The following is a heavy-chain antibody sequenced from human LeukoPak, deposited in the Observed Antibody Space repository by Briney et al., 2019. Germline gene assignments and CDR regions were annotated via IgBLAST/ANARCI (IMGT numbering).Heavy chain of an antibody. CDR1: GFTFSSYE. CDR3: ARGLSGYSSSLGY. V-gene: IGHV3-74*01. D-gene: IGHD6-6*01. CDR2: INSDGSTT. Sequence: GGSLRLSCAASGFTFSSYEMHWVRQAPGKGPVWVSRINSDGSTTSYADSVKGRFTISRDNAKNTMYLQMNSLRVEDTAVYYCARGLSGYSSSLGYWGQGTLVTVSS. J-gene: IGHJ4*02.